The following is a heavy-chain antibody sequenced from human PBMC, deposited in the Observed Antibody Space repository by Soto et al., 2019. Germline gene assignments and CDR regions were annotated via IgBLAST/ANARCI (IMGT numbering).Heavy chain of an antibody. CDR1: GYTLTSYY. D-gene: IGHD6-19*01. V-gene: IGHV1-46*01. J-gene: IGHJ6*02. CDR3: ARQYSSGWPPPRYYYYYYGMDV. CDR2: INHRGGST. Sequence: QVQLVQSGAEVKKPGASVKVSCKASGYTLTSYYMHWVRQAPGQGLEWMGRINHRGGSTRYAQKFQGRVTMTRDTSTSTVYMQLSSLRSEDTAVYYCARQYSSGWPPPRYYYYYYGMDVWGQGTKVTDSS.